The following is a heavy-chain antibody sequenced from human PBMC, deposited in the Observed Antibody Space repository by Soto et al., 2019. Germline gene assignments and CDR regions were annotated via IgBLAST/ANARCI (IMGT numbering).Heavy chain of an antibody. CDR3: TKEGSPPFFQH. V-gene: IGHV3-23*01. D-gene: IGHD3-10*01. CDR2: ISGSGDMT. J-gene: IGHJ4*02. CDR1: GFTFSNYA. Sequence: PGGSLRLSCAASGFTFSNYAMSWVRQAPGKGPEWVSAISGSGDMTYYVESVKGRFTISRDNSKDTASLQMNSLRADDTAVYYCTKEGSPPFFQHWGQGTLVTVSS.